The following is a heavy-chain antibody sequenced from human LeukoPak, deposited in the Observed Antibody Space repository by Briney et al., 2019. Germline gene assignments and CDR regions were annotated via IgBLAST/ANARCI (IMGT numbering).Heavy chain of an antibody. CDR2: ISSVSSYI. CDR1: GFTFSSYS. Sequence: GGSLRLSCAASGFTFSSYSMHWVRQAPGEGLEWVSSISSVSSYIYYADSVKGRFTISRDNAQNSLYLQMNSLRAEDTAVYYCARAYDFWSGPGGYWGQGTLVTVSS. J-gene: IGHJ4*02. D-gene: IGHD3-3*01. V-gene: IGHV3-21*01. CDR3: ARAYDFWSGPGGY.